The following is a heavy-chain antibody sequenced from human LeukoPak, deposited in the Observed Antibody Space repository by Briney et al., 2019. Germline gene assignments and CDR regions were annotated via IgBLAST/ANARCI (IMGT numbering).Heavy chain of an antibody. Sequence: GGSLRLSCAASGFTVSSNYMSWVRQAPGKGLEWVSVIYSGGSTYYADSVKGRFTISRDNSKNTLYLQMNSLRAEDTAVYYCAITAVVWGQLPNSDYWGQGTLVTVSS. CDR2: IYSGGST. D-gene: IGHD3-16*01. J-gene: IGHJ4*02. CDR1: GFTVSSNY. V-gene: IGHV3-53*01. CDR3: AITAVVWGQLPNSDY.